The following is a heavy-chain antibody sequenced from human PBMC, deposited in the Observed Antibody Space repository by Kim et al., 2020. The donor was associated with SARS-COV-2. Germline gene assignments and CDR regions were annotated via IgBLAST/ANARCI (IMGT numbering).Heavy chain of an antibody. V-gene: IGHV1-2*02. CDR3: ARSVASSPHDH. CDR2: GT. Sequence: GTNYAQKFQGRVTTTSDTSITTAYMEVSGLRYDDTAVYYCARSVASSPHDHWGQGTLVTVSS. D-gene: IGHD6-19*01. J-gene: IGHJ5*02.